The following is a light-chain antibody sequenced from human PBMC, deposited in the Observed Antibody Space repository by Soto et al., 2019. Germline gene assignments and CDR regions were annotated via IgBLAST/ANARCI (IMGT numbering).Light chain of an antibody. CDR1: SGHSSYA. CDR2: LNSDGSH. V-gene: IGLV4-69*01. Sequence: SLGASVKLTCTLSSGHSSYAIAWHQQQPEKGPRYLMKLNSDGSHSKGDGIPDRFSGSSSGAERYLTISSLQSEDEADYYCQTWGTGIRVFGGGTKVTVL. CDR3: QTWGTGIRV. J-gene: IGLJ2*01.